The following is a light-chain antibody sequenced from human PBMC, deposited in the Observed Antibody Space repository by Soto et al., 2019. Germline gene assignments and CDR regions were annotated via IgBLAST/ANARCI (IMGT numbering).Light chain of an antibody. J-gene: IGKJ1*01. CDR1: QSISIN. CDR3: QQFSNWPWT. Sequence: EIVLTRSPGTLSVSAWGRVTLSCRASQSISINLAWYQHKPGQAPRLLIHGASTRATGVPARISGSGSGTEFTLTISSLQSQDFAVYYCQQFSNWPWTFGQGTKVDI. V-gene: IGKV3D-15*01. CDR2: GAS.